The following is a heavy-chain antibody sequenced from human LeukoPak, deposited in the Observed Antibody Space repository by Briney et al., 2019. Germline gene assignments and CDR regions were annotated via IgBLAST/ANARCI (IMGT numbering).Heavy chain of an antibody. D-gene: IGHD2-2*01. CDR2: IYHSGST. CDR1: GYSISSGYY. J-gene: IGHJ4*02. V-gene: IGHV4-38-2*02. Sequence: SETLSLTCTVSGYSISSGYYWGWIRQPPGKGLEWIGSIYHSGSTYYNPSLKSRVTISVDTSKNQFSLKLSSVTAADTAVYYCARSMPGDYLDYWGQGTLVTVSS. CDR3: ARSMPGDYLDY.